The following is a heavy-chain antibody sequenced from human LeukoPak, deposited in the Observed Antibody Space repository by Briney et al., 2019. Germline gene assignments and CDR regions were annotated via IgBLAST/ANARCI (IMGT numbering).Heavy chain of an antibody. Sequence: PGGSLRLSCAAPGFTFSGYSMNWVRQAPGKGLEWVSSISSSSSYIYYADSVKGRFTISRDNAKNSLYLQMNSLRAEDTAVYYCARDTLVVGGYFDYWGQGTLVTVSS. D-gene: IGHD1-26*01. CDR2: ISSSSSYI. V-gene: IGHV3-21*01. CDR3: ARDTLVVGGYFDY. J-gene: IGHJ4*02. CDR1: GFTFSGYS.